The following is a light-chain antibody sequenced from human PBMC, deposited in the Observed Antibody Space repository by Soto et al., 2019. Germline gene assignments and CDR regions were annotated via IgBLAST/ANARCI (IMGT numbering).Light chain of an antibody. CDR3: ATWDGSLNGWV. CDR1: SSNIGRDT. Sequence: QSALTQPPSASGTPGQRVTISCSGSSSNIGRDTVNWYQQLPGTAPKLLIYSNNQRPSGVPDRFSGSKSGTSASLAISGLQSDDEADYYCATWDGSLNGWVFGGGTKVTVL. CDR2: SNN. J-gene: IGLJ3*02. V-gene: IGLV1-44*01.